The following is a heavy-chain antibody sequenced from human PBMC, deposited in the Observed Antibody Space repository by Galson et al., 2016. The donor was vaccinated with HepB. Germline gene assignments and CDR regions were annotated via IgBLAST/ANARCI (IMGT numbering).Heavy chain of an antibody. V-gene: IGHV3-21*04. Sequence: SLRLSCAASGFTFSSYSMNWVRQAPGKGLEWVSSISSSSSYIYYADSVKGRFTISRDNAKNSLYLQMNSLRSEDTAVYYCASSPAGKYDFWSGYFLVYWGQGTLVTVSS. J-gene: IGHJ4*02. CDR1: GFTFSSYS. D-gene: IGHD3-3*01. CDR3: ASSPAGKYDFWSGYFLVY. CDR2: ISSSSSYI.